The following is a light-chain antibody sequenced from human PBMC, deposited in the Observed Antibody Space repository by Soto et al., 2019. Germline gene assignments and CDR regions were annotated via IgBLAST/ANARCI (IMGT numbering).Light chain of an antibody. Sequence: QSVLTQPRSVSGSPGQSVTISCTGTSSDVGGYNYVSWYQQHPGKAPKLMIYDVSKRPSGVPDRFSGSKSGNTASLTISGLQAEDEADYHCCSYAGRYTFYVFGTGTKHTVL. J-gene: IGLJ1*01. V-gene: IGLV2-11*01. CDR3: CSYAGRYTFYV. CDR1: SSDVGGYNY. CDR2: DVS.